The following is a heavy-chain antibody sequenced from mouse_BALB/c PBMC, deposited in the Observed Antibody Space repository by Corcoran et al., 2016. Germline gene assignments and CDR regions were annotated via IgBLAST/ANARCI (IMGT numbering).Heavy chain of an antibody. J-gene: IGHJ3*01. V-gene: IGHV9-1*02. CDR1: GYTFTHYG. CDR3: ARGEEACFAY. CDR2: INTYTGEP. Sequence: QIQLVQSGPELKKPGETVKISCKASGYTFTHYGMNWVKQAPGKGLKWMGWINTYTGEPTYADDFKGRFAFSLETSASTAYLQINNLKNEDMATYFCARGEEACFAYWGQGTLVTVSA.